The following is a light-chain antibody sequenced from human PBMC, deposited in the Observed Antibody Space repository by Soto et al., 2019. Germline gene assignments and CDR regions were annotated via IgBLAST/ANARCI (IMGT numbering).Light chain of an antibody. CDR2: GAS. V-gene: IGKV3-20*01. J-gene: IGKJ1*01. Sequence: EIVLTQSPGTLSLSPGERATLSCRASQSVSSSYLAWYQHKPGKAPRLLIYGASSRATGIPDRFSGSGSGTDFTLSISRLEPEDFAMYYWQHYGSSPPLTFGQGTKVEIK. CDR3: QHYGSSPPLT. CDR1: QSVSSSY.